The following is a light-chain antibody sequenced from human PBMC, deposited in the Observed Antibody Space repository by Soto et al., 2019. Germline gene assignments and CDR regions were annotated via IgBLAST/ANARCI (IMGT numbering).Light chain of an antibody. CDR1: SSDVGTYNY. Sequence: QAVVTQPASVSGSPGQSITISCTGTSSDVGTYNYVSWYQHRPGKAPKPMIYDVSYRPSGVSNRFSGSKSANTASLTISGLQAEDEADYYCSSYTTSNTQVFGGGTKLTVL. J-gene: IGLJ3*02. V-gene: IGLV2-14*01. CDR3: SSYTTSNTQV. CDR2: DVS.